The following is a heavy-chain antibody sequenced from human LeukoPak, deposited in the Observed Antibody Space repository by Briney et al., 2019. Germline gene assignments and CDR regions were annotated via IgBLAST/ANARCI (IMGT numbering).Heavy chain of an antibody. J-gene: IGHJ6*03. CDR1: GGSISSYY. CDR3: ARAPTTHYYYYMDV. D-gene: IGHD1-26*01. CDR2: IYYSGST. V-gene: IGHV4-59*01. Sequence: SETLSLTCTVSGGSISSYYWSWIRQPPGKGLEWIGYIYYSGSTNYNPSLKSRVTISVDTSKNQFSLKLSSVTAADTAVYYCARAPTTHYYYYMDVWVKGPRSPSP.